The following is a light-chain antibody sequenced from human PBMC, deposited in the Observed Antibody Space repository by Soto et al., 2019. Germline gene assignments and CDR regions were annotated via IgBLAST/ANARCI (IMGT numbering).Light chain of an antibody. CDR2: RNN. Sequence: QSVLTQPPSASGTPGQRVTISCSGSSSNIGSNYVYWYQQHPGTAPKLLIYRNNQRPSGVPDRFSGSKSGTSASLAISGLRSEDEADYYCAACDNTLVFGGGTKVTVL. V-gene: IGLV1-47*01. CDR3: AACDNTLV. J-gene: IGLJ2*01. CDR1: SSNIGSNY.